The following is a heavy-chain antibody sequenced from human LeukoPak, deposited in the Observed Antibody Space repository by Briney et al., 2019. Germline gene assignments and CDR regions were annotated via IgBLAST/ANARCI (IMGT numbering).Heavy chain of an antibody. CDR1: GFIFSRHG. J-gene: IGHJ5*02. CDR2: IRSSGNYI. D-gene: IGHD3-22*01. CDR3: ANTYYYDSSGSPP. Sequence: KPGGSLRLSCAASGFIFSRHGMHWVRQAPGKGLEWVSAIRSSGNYIYYADSVEGRFTISRDNAKNSLYLQMNSLGAEDTAVYYCANTYYYDSSGSPPWGQGTLVTVSS. V-gene: IGHV3-21*01.